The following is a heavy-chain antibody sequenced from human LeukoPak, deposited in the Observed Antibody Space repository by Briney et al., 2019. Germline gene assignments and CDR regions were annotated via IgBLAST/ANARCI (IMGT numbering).Heavy chain of an antibody. CDR3: AKDIVVVPAAMVGYYYYYGMDV. V-gene: IGHV3-23*01. J-gene: IGHJ6*04. CDR1: GYTFSRYA. D-gene: IGHD2-2*01. CDR2: ISGSGGST. Sequence: GGSLRLSCAASGYTFSRYAMSWVRQAPGKGLEWVSAISGSGGSTYYADSVKRRFTISRDNSKNTLYLQMNSLRADDTAVYYCAKDIVVVPAAMVGYYYYYGMDVWGKGTTVTVSS.